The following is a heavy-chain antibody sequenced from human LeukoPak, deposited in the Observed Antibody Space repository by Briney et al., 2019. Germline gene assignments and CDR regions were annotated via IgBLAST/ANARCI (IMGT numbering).Heavy chain of an antibody. CDR1: GGSISSSSYY. CDR3: AGSYTAMVIFDY. Sequence: SETLSLTCTVSGGSISSSSYYWGWIRQPPGTGLEWIGSIYYSGSTYYNPSLKSRVTISVDTSKNQFSLKLSSVTAADTAVYYCAGSYTAMVIFDYWGQGTLVTVSS. V-gene: IGHV4-39*01. D-gene: IGHD5-18*01. J-gene: IGHJ4*02. CDR2: IYYSGST.